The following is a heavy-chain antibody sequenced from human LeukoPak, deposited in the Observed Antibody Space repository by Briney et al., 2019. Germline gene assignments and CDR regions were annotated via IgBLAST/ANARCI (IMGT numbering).Heavy chain of an antibody. CDR3: ARDFDESSSWPNYAFDI. J-gene: IGHJ3*02. Sequence: GGSLRLSCAASGFTFSSYSMNWVRQAPGKGLEWVSSISSSSSYIYYADSVKGRFTISRDNAKNSLYLQMNSLRAEDTAVYYCARDFDESSSWPNYAFDIWGQGTMVTVSS. V-gene: IGHV3-21*01. D-gene: IGHD6-13*01. CDR1: GFTFSSYS. CDR2: ISSSSSYI.